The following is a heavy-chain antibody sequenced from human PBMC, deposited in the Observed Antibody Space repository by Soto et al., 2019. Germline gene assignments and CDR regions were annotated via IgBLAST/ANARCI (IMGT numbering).Heavy chain of an antibody. D-gene: IGHD6-6*01. CDR3: ARGEQLVHFDS. V-gene: IGHV1-2*04. CDR2: INPNGGGT. J-gene: IGHJ4*01. CDR1: GYIFPDYY. Sequence: QVQLVQSGAEVKKPGASVKVSCKASGYIFPDYYVHWVRQAPGEGLGWMGRINPNGGGTNYAQKFEGWVTMTTDTSISTAYMELSRLNFDDTAVYYCARGEQLVHFDSWGQGTLVTVSS.